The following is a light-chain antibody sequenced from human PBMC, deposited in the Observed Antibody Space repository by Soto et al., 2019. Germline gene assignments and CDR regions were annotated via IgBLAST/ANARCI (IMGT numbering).Light chain of an antibody. V-gene: IGKV1-5*03. CDR3: QQLGT. J-gene: IGKJ1*01. Sequence: DIQMTQSPSTLSASVGDRVTITCRASQSISSWLAWYQQKPGKAPKLLIYKASSLESGVPSRFSGSGSATEFTLTISSLQPDDFATYYCQQLGTFGQGTKVEIK. CDR1: QSISSW. CDR2: KAS.